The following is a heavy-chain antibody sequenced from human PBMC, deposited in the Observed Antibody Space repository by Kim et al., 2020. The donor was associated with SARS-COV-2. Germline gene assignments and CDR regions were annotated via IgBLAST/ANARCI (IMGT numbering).Heavy chain of an antibody. CDR2: ISAYNGNT. CDR1: GYTFTSYG. V-gene: IGHV1-18*01. D-gene: IGHD3-9*01. Sequence: ASVKVSCKASGYTFTSYGISWVRQAPGQGLEWMGWISAYNGNTNYAQKLQGRVTMTTDTSTSTAYMELRSLRSDDTAVYYCARVGYDILTGYYFDYWGQGTLVTVSS. CDR3: ARVGYDILTGYYFDY. J-gene: IGHJ4*02.